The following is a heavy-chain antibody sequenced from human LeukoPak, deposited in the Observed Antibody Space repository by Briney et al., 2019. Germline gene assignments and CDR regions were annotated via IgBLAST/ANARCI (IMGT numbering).Heavy chain of an antibody. Sequence: ASVKVSCKASGYTFTGYGISWVRQAPGQGLEWMGWISAYNGNTNYAQKFQGRVTITADESTSTAYMELSSLRSEDTAVYYCARGARETTVTMKHKKNYYYYYMDVWGKGTTVTISS. D-gene: IGHD4-17*01. CDR2: ISAYNGNT. CDR3: ARGARETTVTMKHKKNYYYYYMDV. V-gene: IGHV1-18*01. CDR1: GYTFTGYG. J-gene: IGHJ6*03.